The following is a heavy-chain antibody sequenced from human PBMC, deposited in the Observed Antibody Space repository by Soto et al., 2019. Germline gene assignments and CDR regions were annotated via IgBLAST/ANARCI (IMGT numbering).Heavy chain of an antibody. CDR1: GFTFDDYA. CDR3: AKTYPAKDSSGYYAFDI. Sequence: GGSLRLSCAASGFTFDDYAMHWVRQAPGKGLEWVSLISGDGGSTYYADSVKGRFTISRDNSKNSLYLQMNSLRTEDTALYYCAKTYPAKDSSGYYAFDIWGQGTMVTVSS. V-gene: IGHV3-43*02. D-gene: IGHD3-22*01. J-gene: IGHJ3*02. CDR2: ISGDGGST.